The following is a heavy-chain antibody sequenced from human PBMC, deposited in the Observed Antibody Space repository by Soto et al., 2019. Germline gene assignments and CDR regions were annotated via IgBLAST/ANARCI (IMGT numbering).Heavy chain of an antibody. Sequence: QVQLVESGGGVVQPGRSLRLSCAASGFTFSSYAMHWVRQAPGKGLEWVAVISYDGSNKYYADSVKGRFTISRDNSKNTLYLQMNSLRAEDXAVYXCXXDEIRFSWTYGMDVWGQGTTVTVSS. CDR2: ISYDGSNK. CDR1: GFTFSSYA. D-gene: IGHD3-3*01. V-gene: IGHV3-30-3*01. CDR3: XXDEIRFSWTYGMDV. J-gene: IGHJ6*02.